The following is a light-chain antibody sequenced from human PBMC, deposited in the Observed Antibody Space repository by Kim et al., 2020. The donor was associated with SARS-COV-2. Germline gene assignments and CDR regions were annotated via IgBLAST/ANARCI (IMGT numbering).Light chain of an antibody. CDR1: RPNNGYKL. J-gene: IGLJ3*02. CDR2: RDN. V-gene: IGLV1-47*01. CDR3: AAWDDSLGGSV. Sequence: GQRCTIRCSGRRPNNGYKLVIWYQEAPGNGPKLLIYRDNQRPSGVPERFSGSKSDTSASLAISGLQSEDEADYYCAAWDDSLGGSVFGGGTQLTVL.